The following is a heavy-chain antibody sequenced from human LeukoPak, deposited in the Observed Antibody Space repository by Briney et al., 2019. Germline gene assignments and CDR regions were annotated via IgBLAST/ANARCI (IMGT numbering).Heavy chain of an antibody. V-gene: IGHV1-46*01. CDR3: ARNELELQHEGNNWFDP. Sequence: ASVKVSCKASGYTFTSYYMHWVRQAPGQGLEWMGIINPSGGSTSYAQKFQGRVTMTRDMSTSTVYMELSSLRSEDTAVYYCARNELELQHEGNNWFDPWGQGALVTVSS. CDR1: GYTFTSYY. J-gene: IGHJ5*02. D-gene: IGHD1-7*01. CDR2: INPSGGST.